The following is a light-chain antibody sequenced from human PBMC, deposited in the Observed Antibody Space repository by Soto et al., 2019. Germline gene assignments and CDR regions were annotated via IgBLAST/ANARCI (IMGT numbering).Light chain of an antibody. CDR3: AAWDDSLNGYV. CDR2: SHN. CDR1: SSNIGSNT. J-gene: IGLJ1*01. Sequence: QSVLTQPPSASGTPGQRVTISCSGSSSNIGSNTVNWYQQLPGTAPKLLIYSHNQRPSGVPDRFSGSQSGTSAALAISGRQSEDEAAYYCAAWDDSLNGYVFGTGTKVTVL. V-gene: IGLV1-44*01.